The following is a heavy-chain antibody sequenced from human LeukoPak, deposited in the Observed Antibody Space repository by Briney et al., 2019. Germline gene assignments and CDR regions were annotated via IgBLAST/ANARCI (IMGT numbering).Heavy chain of an antibody. CDR1: GGTFSSYA. CDR3: ARDMGYARRFYYSYGMAV. V-gene: IGHV1-69*13. CDR2: IIPIFGTA. Sequence: GAAVKVSCKPSGGTFSSYAIIGVRQAPGQGLDWMGGIIPIFGTANYAPKFQGRVTITADESTSTAYMELSSLRSEDTAVYYSARDMGYARRFYYSYGMAVWGQGTTVTVSS. D-gene: IGHD5-12*01. J-gene: IGHJ6*02.